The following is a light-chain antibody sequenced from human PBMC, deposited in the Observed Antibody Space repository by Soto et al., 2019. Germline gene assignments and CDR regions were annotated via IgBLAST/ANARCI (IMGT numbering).Light chain of an antibody. Sequence: QSVLTQPPSASGSPGQSVTISCTGTSSDVGGYNYVSWYQQHPGKAPKLMIYEVSKRPSGVPDRFSGSKSGNTASLTVSGLQVEDEADYYCSSFTPSTTTHWVFGGGTKVTVL. CDR2: EVS. CDR3: SSFTPSTTTHWV. V-gene: IGLV2-8*01. CDR1: SSDVGGYNY. J-gene: IGLJ3*02.